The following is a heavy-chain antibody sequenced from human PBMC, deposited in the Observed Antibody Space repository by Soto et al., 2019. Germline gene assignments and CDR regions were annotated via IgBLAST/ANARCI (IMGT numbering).Heavy chain of an antibody. CDR1: GGSFSGYY. CDR3: ARGVLAYCSGGSCYPDY. CDR2: INHSGST. J-gene: IGHJ4*02. V-gene: IGHV4-34*01. D-gene: IGHD2-15*01. Sequence: QVQLQQWGAGLLKPSETLSLTCAVYGGSFSGYYWSWIRQPPGKGLEWIGEINHSGSTNYNPSLKSRVTISVATSKNQFSLKLSSVTAADTAVYYCARGVLAYCSGGSCYPDYWGQGTLVTVSS.